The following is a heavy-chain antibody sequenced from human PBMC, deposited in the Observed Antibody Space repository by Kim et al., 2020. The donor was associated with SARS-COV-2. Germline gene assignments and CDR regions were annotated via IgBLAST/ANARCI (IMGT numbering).Heavy chain of an antibody. Sequence: GGSLRLSCAASGFTFSSYAMSWVRQAPGKGMEWVSFIYSGVSSTYYADSVKGRFTISRDNSKNTLYLQMNSLGAEDTAVYYCAKENGLDNLLKVVPNYDYGKDVGGQGTLVTVS. J-gene: IGHJ6*02. CDR3: AKENGLDNLLKVVPNYDYGKDV. CDR2: IYSGVSST. D-gene: IGHD2-2*01. CDR1: GFTFSSYA. V-gene: IGHV3-23*03.